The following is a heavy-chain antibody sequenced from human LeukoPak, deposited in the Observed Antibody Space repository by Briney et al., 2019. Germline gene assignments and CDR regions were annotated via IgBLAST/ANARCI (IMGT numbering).Heavy chain of an antibody. D-gene: IGHD6-19*01. CDR2: IYSDGST. V-gene: IGHV3-53*01. CDR3: ATNIVGGSHAQWLASYYYYGMDV. Sequence: GGSLRLSCAASGFVVSNNYMTWVRQAPSKGLEWVSVIYSDGSTYYADSVKGRFTISRDISNNTVHLQMNSLSAADTAVYYCATNIVGGSHAQWLASYYYYGMDVWGPGATVTVSS. J-gene: IGHJ6*02. CDR1: GFVVSNNY.